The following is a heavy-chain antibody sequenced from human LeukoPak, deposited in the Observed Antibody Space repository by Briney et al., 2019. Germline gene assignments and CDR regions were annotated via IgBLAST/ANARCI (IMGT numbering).Heavy chain of an antibody. CDR1: GGSISSGSYY. Sequence: KPTETMSLTCTVSGGSISSGSYYWSWLRQPAGKGLAWIGRIYTSRSTNYNPSLKNRVTISVDTSKNQFSLKLSSVTAADTAVYYCATSPIYYDSGGYLGYWGQGTLVT. D-gene: IGHD3-22*01. J-gene: IGHJ4*02. CDR3: ATSPIYYDSGGYLGY. CDR2: IYTSRST. V-gene: IGHV4-61*02.